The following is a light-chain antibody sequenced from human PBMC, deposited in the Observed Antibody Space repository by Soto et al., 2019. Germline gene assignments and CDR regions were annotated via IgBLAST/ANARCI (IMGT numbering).Light chain of an antibody. V-gene: IGKV3-20*01. J-gene: IGKJ4*01. Sequence: EIVLTQSPGTLSLSPGERATLSCRASQSVSNNYLAWYQQNPGQAPRLLIYGASSRATGITDRFSGSGSGTDFTLTISRLEPEDFAVYYCQQYGSSPPVTFGGGTRVEIK. CDR3: QQYGSSPPVT. CDR2: GAS. CDR1: QSVSNNY.